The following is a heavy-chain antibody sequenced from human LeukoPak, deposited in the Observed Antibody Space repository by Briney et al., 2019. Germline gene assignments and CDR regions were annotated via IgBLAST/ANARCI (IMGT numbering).Heavy chain of an antibody. CDR2: INPNSGGT. V-gene: IGHV1-2*02. CDR1: GYTFIGYY. J-gene: IGHJ4*02. Sequence: GASAKVSCKASGYTFIGYYIHWVRQAPGQGLEWMGWINPNSGGTNYAQKFQGRVTMTRDTSITTAYMDLSRLRSDDTAVYYCARAHESSGLFDYWGQGTLVTVSS. CDR3: ARAHESSGLFDY. D-gene: IGHD6-19*01.